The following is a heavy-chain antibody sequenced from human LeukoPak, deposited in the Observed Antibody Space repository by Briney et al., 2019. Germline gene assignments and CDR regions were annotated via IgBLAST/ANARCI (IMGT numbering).Heavy chain of an antibody. Sequence: PGGSLRLSCAASGFTVSSNYMSWVRQAPGKGREWVSVIYSGGSTYYAGSVKGRFTISRDNSKNTLYLQMNSLRAEDTAVYYCARDVPKVVVAATRPYWGQGTLVTVSS. CDR2: IYSGGST. CDR3: ARDVPKVVVAATRPY. D-gene: IGHD2-15*01. V-gene: IGHV3-53*01. CDR1: GFTVSSNY. J-gene: IGHJ4*02.